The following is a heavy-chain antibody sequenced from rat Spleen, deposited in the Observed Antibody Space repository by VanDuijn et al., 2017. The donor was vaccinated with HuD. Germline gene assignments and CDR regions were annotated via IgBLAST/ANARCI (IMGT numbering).Heavy chain of an antibody. CDR3: ASPWELGY. D-gene: IGHD5-1*01. CDR2: ISYDGSST. Sequence: EVQLVESDGGLVQPGRSLKLSCAASGFTFSDYYMAWVRQAPTKGLEWVATISYDGSSTYYRDSVKGRFTISRDNAKSTLYLQMDSLRSEDTATYYCASPWELGYWGQGVMVTVSS. J-gene: IGHJ2*01. V-gene: IGHV5-29*01. CDR1: GFTFSDYY.